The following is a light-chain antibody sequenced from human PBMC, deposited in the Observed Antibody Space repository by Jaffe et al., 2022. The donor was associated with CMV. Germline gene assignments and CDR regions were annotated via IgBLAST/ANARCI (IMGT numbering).Light chain of an antibody. V-gene: IGLV3-1*01. CDR3: QAWDRSTAV. CDR1: KLGDKY. Sequence: SYELTQPPSVSVSPGQTASITCSGDKLGDKYTCWYQQKTGQSPVLVIFEDTERPSGIPERFSGSNSGNTATLTISGTQPMDEADYFCQAWDRSTAVFGGGTKLTVL. CDR2: EDT. J-gene: IGLJ3*02.